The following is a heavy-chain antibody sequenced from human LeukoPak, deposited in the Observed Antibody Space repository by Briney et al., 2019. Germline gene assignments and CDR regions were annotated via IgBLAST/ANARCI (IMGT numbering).Heavy chain of an antibody. J-gene: IGHJ4*02. Sequence: SETLSLTCTVSGGSISSSSYYWGWVRQPPGKGLEWIGSIYYSGYIYYNPSLKSRVTISVDTSKNQFSLKLSSATAADTAVYYCARIYKAMGIDYWGQGTLVTVSS. D-gene: IGHD1-1*01. CDR1: GGSISSSSYY. CDR2: IYYSGYI. CDR3: ARIYKAMGIDY. V-gene: IGHV4-39*01.